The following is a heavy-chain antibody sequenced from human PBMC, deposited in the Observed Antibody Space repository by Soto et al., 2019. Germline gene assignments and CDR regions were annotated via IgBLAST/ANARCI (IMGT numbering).Heavy chain of an antibody. J-gene: IGHJ4*02. CDR2: VYYSGGT. V-gene: IGHV4-59*01. Sequence: SETLSLTCSVAGGSISGYSWSWIRQPPGKGLEWIGYVYYSGGTNYNPSLKSRVTISLDPSKTQVSLRLNSVTAADTAVYYCASAPPAMVSPNIWGQGTLVTVSS. D-gene: IGHD5-18*01. CDR3: ASAPPAMVSPNI. CDR1: GGSISGYS.